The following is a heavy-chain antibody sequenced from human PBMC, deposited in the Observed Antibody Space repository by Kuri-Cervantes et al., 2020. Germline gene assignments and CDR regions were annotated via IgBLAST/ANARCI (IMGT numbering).Heavy chain of an antibody. CDR2: INPNSGGT. CDR3: ARGYYYDSSGYEYYYYGMDV. J-gene: IGHJ6*02. D-gene: IGHD3-22*01. V-gene: IGHV1-2*02. CDR1: GYTFTGYY. Sequence: ASVKVSCKASGYTFTGYYMHWVRQAPGQGLEWMGWINPNSGGTNYAQKFQGRVTMTRDTSISTAYMELSRLRSDDTAVYYCARGYYYDSSGYEYYYYGMDVWGQGTTVTVSS.